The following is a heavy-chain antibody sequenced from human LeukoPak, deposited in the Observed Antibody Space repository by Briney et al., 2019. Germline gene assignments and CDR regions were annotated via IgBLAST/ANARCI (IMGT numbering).Heavy chain of an antibody. D-gene: IGHD3-10*01. V-gene: IGHV5-51*01. CDR2: IYLGDSDT. CDR3: ARLGAGYGSGDC. CDR1: GSSFTTYW. Sequence: PGESLKISCTGSGSSFTTYWIAWVRQVPGKGLEWMGIIYLGDSDTTYSPSFQGQVTISADKSINTAYLQWSSLKASDTAMYYCARLGAGYGSGDCWGQGTLVTVSS. J-gene: IGHJ4*02.